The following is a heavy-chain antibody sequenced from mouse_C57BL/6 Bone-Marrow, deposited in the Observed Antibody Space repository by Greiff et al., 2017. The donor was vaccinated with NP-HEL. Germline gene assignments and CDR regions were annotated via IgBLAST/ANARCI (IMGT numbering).Heavy chain of an antibody. J-gene: IGHJ2*01. D-gene: IGHD2-1*01. V-gene: IGHV1-61*01. Sequence: VQLQQPGAELVRPGSSVKLSCKASGYTFISYWMDWVKQRPGQGLEWIGNIYPSDSETHYNQKFKDKATLTVDKSSSTAYMQLSSLTSEDSAVYYCASYGNFDYWGQGTTLTVSS. CDR3: ASYGNFDY. CDR1: GYTFISYW. CDR2: IYPSDSET.